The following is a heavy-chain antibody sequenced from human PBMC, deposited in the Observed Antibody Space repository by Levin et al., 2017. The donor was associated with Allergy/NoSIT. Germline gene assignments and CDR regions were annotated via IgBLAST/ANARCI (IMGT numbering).Heavy chain of an antibody. CDR3: ARYLGPYDSSGYYYDGSGV. V-gene: IGHV1-18*01. Sequence: GESLKISCKASGYTFTSYGISWVRQAPGQGLEWMGWISAYNGNTNYAQKLQGRVTMTTDTSTSTAYMELRSLRSDDTAVYYCARYLGPYDSSGYYYDGSGVWGQGTLVTVSS. J-gene: IGHJ4*02. D-gene: IGHD3-22*01. CDR2: ISAYNGNT. CDR1: GYTFTSYG.